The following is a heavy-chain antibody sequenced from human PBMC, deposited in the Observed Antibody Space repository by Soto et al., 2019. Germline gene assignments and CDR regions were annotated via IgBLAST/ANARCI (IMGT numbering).Heavy chain of an antibody. CDR1: GFIVSGNY. CDR3: ARAYYDFWSGYYFDY. Sequence: GGSLRLSCAASGFIVSGNYMSWVRQAPGKGLEWVSVIYSGGSTYYADSVKGRFTISRDNSKNTLYLQMNSLRAEDTAVYYCARAYYDFWSGYYFDYWGQGTLVTVSS. D-gene: IGHD3-3*01. CDR2: IYSGGST. V-gene: IGHV3-66*01. J-gene: IGHJ4*02.